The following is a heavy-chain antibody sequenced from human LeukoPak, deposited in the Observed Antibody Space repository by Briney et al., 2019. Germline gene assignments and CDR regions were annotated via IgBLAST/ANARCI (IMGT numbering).Heavy chain of an antibody. CDR1: GFTFSNVW. CDR3: TTAPYSSSWNYYYYGMDV. V-gene: IGHV3-15*01. CDR2: IKSKTDGGTT. Sequence: GGSLRLSCAASGFTFSNVWMSWVRQAPGKGLEWVGRIKSKTDGGTTDYAAPVKGRFTISRDDAKNTLYLQMSSLKTEDTAVYYCTTAPYSSSWNYYYYGMDVWGQGTTVTVSS. D-gene: IGHD6-13*01. J-gene: IGHJ6*02.